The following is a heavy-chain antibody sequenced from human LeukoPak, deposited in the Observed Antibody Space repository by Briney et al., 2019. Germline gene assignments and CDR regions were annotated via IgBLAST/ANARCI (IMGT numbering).Heavy chain of an antibody. J-gene: IGHJ4*02. CDR2: IKSKGDGETT. D-gene: IGHD3-10*01. Sequence: AGSLRLSCAASGFTFTNAWMTWVRQAPGKGLEWVGRIKSKGDGETTDYAAPVKGRFSMSRDDSKATMYLQMYSLEAEDTAVYYCATDLGLTMIRGVIVYWGQGALVTVSS. V-gene: IGHV3-15*01. CDR3: ATDLGLTMIRGVIVY. CDR1: GFTFTNAW.